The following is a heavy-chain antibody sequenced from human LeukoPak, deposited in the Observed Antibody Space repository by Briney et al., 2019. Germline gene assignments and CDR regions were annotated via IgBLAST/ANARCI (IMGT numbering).Heavy chain of an antibody. CDR2: IYHSGIT. V-gene: IGHV4-59*08. J-gene: IGHJ5*02. D-gene: IGHD6-13*01. CDR3: ARQQSIAAAWFDP. CDR1: GASISSYY. Sequence: SETLSLTCTVSGASISSYYWSWIRQPPGKGLEWIGYIYHSGITNYNPSLKSRVTISVDTSKNQLSLKLSSVTAADTAVYYCARQQSIAAAWFDPWGQGTLVTVSS.